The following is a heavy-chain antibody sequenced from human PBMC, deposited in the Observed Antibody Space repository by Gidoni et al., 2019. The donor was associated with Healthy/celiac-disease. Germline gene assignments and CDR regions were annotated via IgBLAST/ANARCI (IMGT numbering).Heavy chain of an antibody. CDR3: ARDGVVYGMDV. D-gene: IGHD3-16*01. Sequence: QVQLVESGGGVVKPGRSLRLSCAASGFTFSSYGMHWVRQAPGKGLEWVAVIWYDGSNKYYADSVKGRFTISRDNSKNTLYLQMNSLRAEDTAVYYCARDGVVYGMDVWGQGTTVTVSS. J-gene: IGHJ6*02. CDR2: IWYDGSNK. CDR1: GFTFSSYG. V-gene: IGHV3-33*01.